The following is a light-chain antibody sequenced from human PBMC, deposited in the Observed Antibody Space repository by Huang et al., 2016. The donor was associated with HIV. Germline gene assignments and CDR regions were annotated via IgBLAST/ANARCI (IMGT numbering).Light chain of an antibody. V-gene: IGKV1-39*01. CDR3: QQTYSAPVT. CDR1: QRISSH. J-gene: IGKJ4*01. Sequence: DIQVTQSPSSLSASVGDRVTITCRTSQRISSHLSWYQQEIGKGPKLLIYSSTVLQSGVPSRFTGSGSGTDFTLTINSLQPEDFATYYCQQTYSAPVTFGGGTRVEIK. CDR2: SST.